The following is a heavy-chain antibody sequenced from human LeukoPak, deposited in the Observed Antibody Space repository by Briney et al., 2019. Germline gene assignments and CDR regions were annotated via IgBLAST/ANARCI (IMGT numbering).Heavy chain of an antibody. CDR1: GFSLSTSGMC. Sequence: SGPTLVNPTQTLTLTCTFSGFSLSTSGMCVSWIRQPPGKALEWLARIDWDDDKYYSTSLKTRLTISKDTSKNQVVLTMTNMDPVDTATYYCARIRRVGVGGQYYYYGMDVWGQGTTVTVSS. CDR2: IDWDDDK. J-gene: IGHJ6*02. D-gene: IGHD3-10*01. V-gene: IGHV2-70*11. CDR3: ARIRRVGVGGQYYYYGMDV.